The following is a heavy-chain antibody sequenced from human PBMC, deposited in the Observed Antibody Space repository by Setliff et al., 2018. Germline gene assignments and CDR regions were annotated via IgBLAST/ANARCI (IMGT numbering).Heavy chain of an antibody. J-gene: IGHJ4*02. CDR3: ARDLGQRPSTYYFDY. D-gene: IGHD6-25*01. V-gene: IGHV4-39*02. CDR1: GGSISSSTDY. Sequence: SETLSLTCSVSGGSISSSTDYWGWIRQPPGKGLEWIGNIHYSGSTYYNPSLKSRLTIYVDTSKNQFSLKLTSVTAADTAVYYCARDLGQRPSTYYFDYWGQGAPVTVSS. CDR2: IHYSGST.